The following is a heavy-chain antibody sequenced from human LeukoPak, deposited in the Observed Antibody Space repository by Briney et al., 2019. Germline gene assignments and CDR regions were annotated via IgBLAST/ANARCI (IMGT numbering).Heavy chain of an antibody. D-gene: IGHD6-19*01. Sequence: SETLSLTCSVSGGSISSGGYYWSWIRQHPGKGLEWIGYIYYSGSTNYNPSLKSRVTISVDTSKNQFSLKLSSVTAADTAVYYCARVDASSGCFDYWGQGTLVTVSS. J-gene: IGHJ4*02. V-gene: IGHV4-61*08. CDR2: IYYSGST. CDR3: ARVDASSGCFDY. CDR1: GGSISSGGYY.